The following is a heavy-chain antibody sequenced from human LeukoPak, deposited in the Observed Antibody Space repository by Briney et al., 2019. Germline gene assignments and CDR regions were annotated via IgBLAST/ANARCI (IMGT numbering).Heavy chain of an antibody. CDR2: IYHSGST. CDR3: ARNSGNLRYFDWPIPYDY. D-gene: IGHD3-9*01. V-gene: IGHV4-30-2*01. Sequence: PSQTLSLTCAVSGGSISSGGYSWSWIRQPPGKGLEWIGYIYHSGSTYYNPSLKSRVTISVDRSKNQFSLKLSSVTAADTAVYYCARNSGNLRYFDWPIPYDYWGQGTLVTVSS. CDR1: GGSISSGGYS. J-gene: IGHJ4*02.